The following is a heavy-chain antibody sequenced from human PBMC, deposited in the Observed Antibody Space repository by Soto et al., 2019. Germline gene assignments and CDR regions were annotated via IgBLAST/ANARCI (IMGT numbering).Heavy chain of an antibody. CDR1: GGSISSGGYY. V-gene: IGHV4-31*03. CDR2: IYYSGST. Sequence: SETLSLTCTVSGGSISSGGYYWSWIRQHPGKGLEWIGYIYYSGSTYYNPSLKSRVTISVDTSKNQFSLKLSAVTAADTAVYYCARVELVVVTAIDWGQGTLVTVSS. D-gene: IGHD2-21*02. CDR3: ARVELVVVTAID. J-gene: IGHJ4*02.